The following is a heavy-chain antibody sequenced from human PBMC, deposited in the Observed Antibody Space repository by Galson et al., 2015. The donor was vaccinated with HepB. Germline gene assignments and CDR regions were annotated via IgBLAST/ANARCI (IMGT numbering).Heavy chain of an antibody. J-gene: IGHJ3*02. V-gene: IGHV3-7*03. CDR2: IKQDGSEK. CDR3: ARRGEIVVVPAAIDAFDI. Sequence: SLRLSCAASGFTFSSYWMSWVRQAPGKGLEWVANIKQDGSEKYYVDSVKGRFTISRDNAKNSLYLQMNSLRAEDTAVYYCARRGEIVVVPAAIDAFDIWGQGTMVTVSS. CDR1: GFTFSSYW. D-gene: IGHD2-2*01.